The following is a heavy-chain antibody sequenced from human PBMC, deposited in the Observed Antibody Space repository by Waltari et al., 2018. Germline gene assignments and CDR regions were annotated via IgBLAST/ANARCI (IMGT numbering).Heavy chain of an antibody. Sequence: QLQLQESGPGLVKPSETLSLTCTVSGGSISSSSYYWGWIRQPPGKGLEWIGSLYYSWSTYYNPSLKSLVTISVDTSKNQFSLKLSSVTAADTAGYYCARHWGQEAADPWDYWGQGTLVTVSS. J-gene: IGHJ4*02. CDR2: LYYSWST. CDR3: ARHWGQEAADPWDY. CDR1: GGSISSSSYY. V-gene: IGHV4-39*01. D-gene: IGHD6-13*01.